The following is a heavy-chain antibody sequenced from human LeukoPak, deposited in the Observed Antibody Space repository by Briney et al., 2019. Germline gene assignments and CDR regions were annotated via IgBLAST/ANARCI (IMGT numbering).Heavy chain of an antibody. D-gene: IGHD3-10*01. CDR1: GGSISSGSYY. CDR3: ARDGSGSPRAFDI. J-gene: IGHJ3*02. Sequence: SETLSLTCTVSGGSISSGSYYWSWIRQPPGKGLEWIGYIYYSGSTNYNPSLKSRVTISVDTSKNQFSLKLSSVTAADTAVYYCARDGSGSPRAFDIWGQGTMVTVSS. V-gene: IGHV4-61*01. CDR2: IYYSGST.